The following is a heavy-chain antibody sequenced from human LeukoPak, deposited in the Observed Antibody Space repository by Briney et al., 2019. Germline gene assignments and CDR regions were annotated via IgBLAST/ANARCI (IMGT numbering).Heavy chain of an antibody. Sequence: SETLSLTCTVSGGSISSSHYYWGWIRQTPGKGLEWIGTIYYSGTTYYNPSLESRATISKDTSKNQFSLTLRSVTAADTAVYYCARQISDYYYYYIDVWGKGTTVTVSS. CDR1: GGSISSSHYY. D-gene: IGHD3-10*01. J-gene: IGHJ6*03. CDR2: IYYSGTT. CDR3: ARQISDYYYYYIDV. V-gene: IGHV4-39*01.